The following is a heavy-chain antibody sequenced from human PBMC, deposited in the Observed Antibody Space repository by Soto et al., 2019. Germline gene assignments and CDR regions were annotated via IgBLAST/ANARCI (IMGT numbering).Heavy chain of an antibody. Sequence: GGSLRLSCTGSRFTFSTAWLSWVRQAPGQGLEWVGRIKTKLDGETTAYAAPVKGRFSISRDDSKNTVYLHMNSLTAADTAVYYCATVGEGSRNWFNPWGQGTRVTVSS. CDR1: RFTFSTAW. J-gene: IGHJ5*02. V-gene: IGHV3-15*01. CDR2: IKTKLDGETT. D-gene: IGHD3-3*01. CDR3: ATVGEGSRNWFNP.